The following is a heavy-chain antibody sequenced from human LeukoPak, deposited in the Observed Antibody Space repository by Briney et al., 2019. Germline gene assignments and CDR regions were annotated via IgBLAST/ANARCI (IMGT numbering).Heavy chain of an antibody. V-gene: IGHV3-43D*03. J-gene: IGHJ4*02. CDR3: AKARYQLLSRGYFDY. Sequence: GGSLRLSCAASGFTFDDYAMHWVRQAPGKGLEWVSLISWDGGSTYYADSVKGRFTISRDNGKNSLYLQMNSLRAEDTALYYCAKARYQLLSRGYFDYWGQGTLVTVSS. CDR2: ISWDGGST. CDR1: GFTFDDYA. D-gene: IGHD2-2*01.